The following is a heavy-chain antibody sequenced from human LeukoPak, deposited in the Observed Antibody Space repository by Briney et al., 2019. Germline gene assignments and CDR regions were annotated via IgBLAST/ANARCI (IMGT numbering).Heavy chain of an antibody. CDR3: VRGTVRGVVWFDP. J-gene: IGHJ5*02. Sequence: PSETLSLTCTVSGGSISSYYWSWIRQPPGKGLEWIGYIYYSGSTNYNPSLKSRVTISVDTSKNQFSLKLSSVTAADTAVYYCVRGTVRGVVWFDPWGQGTLVTVSS. V-gene: IGHV4-59*01. CDR2: IYYSGST. D-gene: IGHD3-10*01. CDR1: GGSISSYY.